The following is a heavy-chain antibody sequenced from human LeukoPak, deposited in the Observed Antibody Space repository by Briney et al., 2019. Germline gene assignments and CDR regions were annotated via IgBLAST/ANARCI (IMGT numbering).Heavy chain of an antibody. J-gene: IGHJ4*02. D-gene: IGHD6-13*01. V-gene: IGHV1-2*02. CDR2: INPKSGGT. CDR3: ARGAEAETSPLDF. CDR1: GYNFRDYY. Sequence: ASVKVSCTASGYNFRDYYMHWVRQAPGQGLEWLGWINPKSGGTDYAQQFQGRVTMTRDTSSSTDYLEVRSLRSHDTAVYYCARGAEAETSPLDFWGQGTPVTVSS.